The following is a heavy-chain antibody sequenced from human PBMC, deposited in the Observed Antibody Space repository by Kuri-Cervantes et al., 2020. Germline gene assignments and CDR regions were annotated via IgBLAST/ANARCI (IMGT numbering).Heavy chain of an antibody. D-gene: IGHD6-19*01. Sequence: SETLSLTCTVSGGSVRSNNYYWDWIRQPPGKGLEWIGEISYSGDTKYNPSLDSRVTISADTSKNQFSLKLSSVTAADTAVYYCARTPSSGWYRDDAFDIWGQGTMVTVSS. J-gene: IGHJ3*02. CDR2: ISYSGDT. CDR3: ARTPSSGWYRDDAFDI. CDR1: GGSVRSNNYY. V-gene: IGHV4-61*05.